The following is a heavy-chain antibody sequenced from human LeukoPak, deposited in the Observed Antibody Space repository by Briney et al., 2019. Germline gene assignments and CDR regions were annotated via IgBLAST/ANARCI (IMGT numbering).Heavy chain of an antibody. Sequence: PSESLSLTCAVSGGSISSGSYYWSWIRQPAGKGLEWIGRIYTSGSTNYNPSLKSRVTISVDTSKNQFSLKLSSVTAADTAVYYCARDGGGGYSYGYFFYWGQGTLVTVSS. V-gene: IGHV4-61*02. D-gene: IGHD5-18*01. CDR3: ARDGGGGYSYGYFFY. CDR1: GGSISSGSYY. CDR2: IYTSGST. J-gene: IGHJ4*02.